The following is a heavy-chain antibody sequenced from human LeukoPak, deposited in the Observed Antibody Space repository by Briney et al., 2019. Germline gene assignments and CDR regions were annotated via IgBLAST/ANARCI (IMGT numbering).Heavy chain of an antibody. J-gene: IGHJ6*03. V-gene: IGHV3-7*01. CDR2: IKQDGSEK. D-gene: IGHD2-2*01. CDR3: AREIAVVPAAKIYYYYYMDV. Sequence: GSLRLSCAASGFTFSSYWMSWVRQAPGKGLEYVANIKQDGSEKYYVDSVKGRFTISRDNAKNSLSLQMNSLRAEDTAVYYCAREIAVVPAAKIYYYYYMDVWGKGTTVTVSS. CDR1: GFTFSSYW.